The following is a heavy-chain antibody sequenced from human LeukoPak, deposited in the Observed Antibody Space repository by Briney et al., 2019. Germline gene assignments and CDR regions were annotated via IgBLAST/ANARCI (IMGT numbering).Heavy chain of an antibody. J-gene: IGHJ4*02. D-gene: IGHD1-26*01. CDR3: ARDGGSGTSQVYFDY. V-gene: IGHV3-33*01. CDR2: IWYDRSNK. Sequence: GGSLRLSCGASGFTFSSYGMYWVRQAPGKGLEWVAGIWYDRSNKHYADSVKGRFTISRDNSKNTVDLQMNSLRGEDTALYFCARDGGSGTSQVYFDYWGQGTLVTVSS. CDR1: GFTFSSYG.